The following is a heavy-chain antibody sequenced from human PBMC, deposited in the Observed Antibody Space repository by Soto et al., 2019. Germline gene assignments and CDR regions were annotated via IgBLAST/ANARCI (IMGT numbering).Heavy chain of an antibody. V-gene: IGHV4-39*01. CDR2: IYYSGST. J-gene: IGHJ4*02. Sequence: SETLSLTCTVSGDSISSGDYYWSWIRQPPGKGLEWIGSIYYSGSTYYNPSLKSRVTISVDTSKNQFPLKLSSVTAADTAVYYCARHTPAISISDHWGQGTLVTVSS. CDR3: ARHTPAISISDH. CDR1: GDSISSGDYY. D-gene: IGHD2-15*01.